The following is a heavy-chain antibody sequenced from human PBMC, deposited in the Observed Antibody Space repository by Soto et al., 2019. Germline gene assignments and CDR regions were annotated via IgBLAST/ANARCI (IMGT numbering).Heavy chain of an antibody. CDR1: GYTFTGYY. Sequence: ASVKVSCKASGYTFTGYYMHWVRQAPGQGLEWMGWINPNSGGTNYAQKFQGRVTMTRDTSISTAYMELSRLRSDDTAVYYCARGPEYCSGGSCVPSMDVWGQGTTVTVSS. CDR3: ARGPEYCSGGSCVPSMDV. J-gene: IGHJ6*02. CDR2: INPNSGGT. D-gene: IGHD2-15*01. V-gene: IGHV1-2*02.